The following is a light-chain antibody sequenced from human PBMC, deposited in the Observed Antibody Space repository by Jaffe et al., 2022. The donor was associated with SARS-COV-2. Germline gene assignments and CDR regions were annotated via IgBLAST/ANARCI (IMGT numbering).Light chain of an antibody. V-gene: IGKV3-15*01. J-gene: IGKJ4*01. Sequence: EIVMTQSPATLSVSPGERATLSCRASQSISSNLAWYQQKPGQAPRLLIYAASTRATAIPARFSGSGSGTEFTLTISSLQSEDFAVYYCQQYNNWPPVTFGGGTKVEIK. CDR2: AAS. CDR3: QQYNNWPPVT. CDR1: QSISSN.